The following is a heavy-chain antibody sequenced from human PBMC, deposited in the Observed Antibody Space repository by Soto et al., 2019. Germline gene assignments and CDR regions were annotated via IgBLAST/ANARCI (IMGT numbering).Heavy chain of an antibody. V-gene: IGHV3-11*01. J-gene: IGHJ6*03. CDR1: GFTFSDYY. D-gene: IGHD6-13*01. CDR3: ARDPIAAGATEEYYYYYYYMDV. CDR2: ISSSGSTI. Sequence: QVQLVESGGGLVKPGGSLRLSCAASGFTFSDYYMSWIRQAPGKGLEWVSYISSSGSTIYYADSVKGRFTISRDNAKNSLYLQMNSLRAEDTAVYYCARDPIAAGATEEYYYYYYYMDVWGKGTTVTVSS.